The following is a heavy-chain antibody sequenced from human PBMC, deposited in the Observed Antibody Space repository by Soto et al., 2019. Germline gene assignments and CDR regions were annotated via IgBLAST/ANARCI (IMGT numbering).Heavy chain of an antibody. CDR1: GYSFTSYG. D-gene: IGHD4-17*01. V-gene: IGHV5-51*01. Sequence: PGVSNRVSSKGAGYSFTSYGSGWVSKMTGKGLEWMGIIYPGDSDTRYSPSFQGQVTISADKSISTAYLQWSSLKASDTAMYYCARAEGFDGAYFDYWGQGTLVTVSS. CDR3: ARAEGFDGAYFDY. CDR2: IYPGDSDT. J-gene: IGHJ4*02.